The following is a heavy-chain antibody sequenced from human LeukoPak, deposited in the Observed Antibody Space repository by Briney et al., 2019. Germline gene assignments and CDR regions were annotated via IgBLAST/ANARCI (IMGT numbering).Heavy chain of an antibody. CDR3: ANDRRPGVLRFLEWFIYDYGMDV. V-gene: IGHV3-23*01. CDR2: ISGSVGSR. J-gene: IGHJ6*02. Sequence: GGSLRLSCAASGFSFNNYWMSWVRQAPGKGLEWVAAISGSVGSRNYAVSVTGRFTISRDDSKNTLYQQMNSLRAEDTAVYYCANDRRPGVLRFLEWFIYDYGMDVWGQGTTVTVSS. CDR1: GFSFNNYW. D-gene: IGHD3-3*01.